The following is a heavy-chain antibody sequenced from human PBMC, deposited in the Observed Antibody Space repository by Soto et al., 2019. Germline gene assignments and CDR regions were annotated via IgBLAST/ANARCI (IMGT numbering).Heavy chain of an antibody. Sequence: ESGGGVVQPGRSLRLSCAASGFTFSSYGMHWVRQAPGKGLEWVAVIWYDGSNKYYADSVKGRFTISRDNSKNTLYLQMNSLRADDTAVYYCARDEADCSGGSCYSNWFDPWGQGTLVTVSS. CDR1: GFTFSSYG. CDR3: ARDEADCSGGSCYSNWFDP. V-gene: IGHV3-33*01. CDR2: IWYDGSNK. D-gene: IGHD2-15*01. J-gene: IGHJ5*02.